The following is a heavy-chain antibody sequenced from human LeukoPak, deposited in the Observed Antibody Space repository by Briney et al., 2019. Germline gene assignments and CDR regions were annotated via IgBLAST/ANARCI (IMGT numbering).Heavy chain of an antibody. CDR2: INPNSGGT. CDR1: GYTFTGYY. CDR3: ARDYPDTAMVYPDY. D-gene: IGHD5-18*01. V-gene: IGHV1-2*02. J-gene: IGHJ4*02. Sequence: ASVKVSCKASGYTFTGYYMHWVRQAPGQGLEWMGRINPNSGGTNYAQKFQGRVTMTRDTSTSTAYMELRSLRSDDTAVYYCARDYPDTAMVYPDYWGQGTLVTVSS.